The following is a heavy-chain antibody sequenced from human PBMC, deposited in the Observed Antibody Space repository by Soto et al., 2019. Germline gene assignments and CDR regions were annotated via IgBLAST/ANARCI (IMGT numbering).Heavy chain of an antibody. D-gene: IGHD3-22*01. V-gene: IGHV3-23*01. CDR1: GFTFSSYA. J-gene: IGHJ4*02. CDR2: ISGSGGST. CDR3: AKGTRRVNYYDSSGSAFDY. Sequence: EVQLLESGGGLVQPGGSLRLSCAASGFTFSSYAMSWVRQAPGKGLEWVSAISGSGGSTYYADSVKGRFTISRDKSKNTTYLQMNSLRAKDTAVNYCAKGTRRVNYYDSSGSAFDYWGQGTLVTVSS.